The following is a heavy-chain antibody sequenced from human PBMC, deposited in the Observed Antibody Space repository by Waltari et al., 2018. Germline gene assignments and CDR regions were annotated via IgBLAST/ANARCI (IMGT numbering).Heavy chain of an antibody. CDR1: GYTFTSYY. V-gene: IGHV1-46*01. J-gene: IGHJ5*02. D-gene: IGHD4-17*01. CDR2: INPSGGTT. Sequence: QMQLAQSGAEVKKPGASVKVSCKASGYTFTSYYMHWVRQAPGQGLVWMGIINPSGGTTSYAQKFQDRVTMTRDTSTSTVYMELSSVRSEDTAVYYCARSLTTVTSGWFDPWGQGTLVTVSS. CDR3: ARSLTTVTSGWFDP.